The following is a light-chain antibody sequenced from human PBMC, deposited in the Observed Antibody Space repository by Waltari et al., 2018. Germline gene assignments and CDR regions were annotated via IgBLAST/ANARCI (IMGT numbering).Light chain of an antibody. CDR3: QQYDTYRT. J-gene: IGKJ1*01. V-gene: IGKV1-5*03. CDR2: KAS. CDR1: QSISHW. Sequence: DIQMTQSPSTLSASVGDRVTITCRASQSISHWLAWYQQKPGKAPKVLIYKASNLESGVTSRFSASGSGTEFTLTISGLQPDDFATYYCQQYDTYRTFGPGTKVEIK.